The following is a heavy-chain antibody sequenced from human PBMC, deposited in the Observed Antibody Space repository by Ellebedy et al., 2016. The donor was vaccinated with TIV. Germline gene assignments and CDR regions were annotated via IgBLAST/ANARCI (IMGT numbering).Heavy chain of an antibody. CDR2: IYNSGNT. Sequence: MPSETLSLTCTVSGGSISSSFFYWGWIRQPPGKGLEWIGSIYNSGNTYYNPSLQSRVTISVDTSKNQFSLKLNSVTAADTAVYYCARQGVGASLYYFDFWGQGTLVTVSS. D-gene: IGHD1-26*01. CDR3: ARQGVGASLYYFDF. V-gene: IGHV4-39*01. J-gene: IGHJ4*02. CDR1: GGSISSSFFY.